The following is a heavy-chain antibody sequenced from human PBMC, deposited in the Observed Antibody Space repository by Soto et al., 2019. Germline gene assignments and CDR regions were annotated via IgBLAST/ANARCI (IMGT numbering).Heavy chain of an antibody. V-gene: IGHV1-18*01. Sequence: ASVKVSCKASGYNFINYGITWVRQAPGQGLEWMGWIRVHNGNTNYAQKLQGRVTMTTDTSTSTAYMELRSLRSDDTAVYYCVRDLDGSGSYYTDYWGSGTLVTVSS. CDR1: GYNFINYG. CDR2: IRVHNGNT. CDR3: VRDLDGSGSYYTDY. D-gene: IGHD3-10*01. J-gene: IGHJ4*02.